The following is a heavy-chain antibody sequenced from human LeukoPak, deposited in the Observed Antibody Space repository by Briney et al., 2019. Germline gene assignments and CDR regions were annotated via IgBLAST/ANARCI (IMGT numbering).Heavy chain of an antibody. CDR3: ARFGPDAFDI. CDR1: GSTFSDYD. Sequence: PGGSLRLSCAASGSTFSDYDMHWVRQVTGRGLEWVSTIGTVGDTYYRDSVKGRFTISRENANNSLYLQMNSLRGGDTAVYYCARFGPDAFDIWGPGTMVTVSS. J-gene: IGHJ3*02. CDR2: IGTVGDT. V-gene: IGHV3-13*01. D-gene: IGHD3-16*01.